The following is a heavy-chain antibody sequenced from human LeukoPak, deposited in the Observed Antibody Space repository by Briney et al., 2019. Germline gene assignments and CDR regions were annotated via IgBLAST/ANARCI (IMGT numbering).Heavy chain of an antibody. D-gene: IGHD3-3*01. J-gene: IGHJ4*02. CDR1: GFTVSSNY. CDR2: ISSGSSYT. V-gene: IGHV3-21*01. Sequence: PGGSLRLSCAASGFTVSSNYMSWVRQAPGKGLEWVSSISSGSSYTDYADSVKGRFTISRDDAKNSLYLQMNSLRVEDTAVYFCARDGDYDFWSPHYNPFDFWGQGTLVTVSS. CDR3: ARDGDYDFWSPHYNPFDF.